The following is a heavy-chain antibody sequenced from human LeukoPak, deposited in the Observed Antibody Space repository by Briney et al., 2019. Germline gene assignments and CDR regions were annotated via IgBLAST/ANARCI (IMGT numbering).Heavy chain of an antibody. Sequence: PSETLSLTCTVSGGSISSYYWSWIRQPPGRGLEWIGYIYYSGSTNYNPSLKSRVTISVDTSKNQFSLKLSSVTAADTAVYYCARVGRYCSGGRCYEPFDYWGQGTLVTVSS. CDR1: GGSISSYY. CDR2: IYYSGST. CDR3: ARVGRYCSGGRCYEPFDY. V-gene: IGHV4-59*01. D-gene: IGHD2-15*01. J-gene: IGHJ4*02.